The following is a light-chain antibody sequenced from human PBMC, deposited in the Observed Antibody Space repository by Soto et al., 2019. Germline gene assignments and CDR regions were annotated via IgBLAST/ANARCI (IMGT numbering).Light chain of an antibody. V-gene: IGKV1-5*03. Sequence: DIQMTQSPSTLSASVGDRVTITCRASQSISSWLAWYQQKPGKAPKVLITKASSLKSGVPSRFSGSGSGTEFTLTISSLQPDDFAPYYCQQYNSYSQTFGQGTKVEIK. J-gene: IGKJ1*01. CDR2: KAS. CDR3: QQYNSYSQT. CDR1: QSISSW.